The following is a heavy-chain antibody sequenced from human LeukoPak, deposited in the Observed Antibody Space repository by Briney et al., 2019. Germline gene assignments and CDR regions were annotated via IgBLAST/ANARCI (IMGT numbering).Heavy chain of an antibody. CDR1: GFTFSKFE. V-gene: IGHV3-21*01. Sequence: GGSLRLSCVASGFTFSKFEMNWVRQAPGKGLEWVSSISGTSNYIDYADSVKGRFTISRDNTKNSLYLQMNSLRAEDTAVYYCARDGFCSGGSCYGYWGQGTLVTVSS. CDR3: ARDGFCSGGSCYGY. J-gene: IGHJ4*02. CDR2: ISGTSNYI. D-gene: IGHD2-15*01.